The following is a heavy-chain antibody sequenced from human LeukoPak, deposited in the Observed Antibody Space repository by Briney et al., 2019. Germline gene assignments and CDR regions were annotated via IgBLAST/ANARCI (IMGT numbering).Heavy chain of an antibody. Sequence: GGSLRLSCAASGFTVSSNYMSWVRQAPGKGLEWVAVISYDGSNSYYADSLRGRFTISRDNSKNTLYLQMNNLRTEDTAIYYCARSTGSSSPTAYFYYYYMDLWGKGTTVTVSS. CDR1: GFTVSSNY. CDR3: ARSTGSSSPTAYFYYYYMDL. J-gene: IGHJ6*03. D-gene: IGHD6-6*01. CDR2: ISYDGSNS. V-gene: IGHV3-30-3*01.